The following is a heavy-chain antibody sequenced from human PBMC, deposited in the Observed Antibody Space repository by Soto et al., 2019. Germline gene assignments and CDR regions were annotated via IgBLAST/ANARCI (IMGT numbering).Heavy chain of an antibody. D-gene: IGHD6-13*01. CDR1: GFTFSSYA. CDR2: ISYDGSNK. V-gene: IGHV3-30*04. Sequence: QVQLVESGGGVVQPGRSLRLSCAASGFTFSSYAMHWVRQAPGKGLEWVAVISYDGSNKYYADSVKGRFTISRDNSKNTLYLQMNSLRAEDTAVYYCAKDMQQLVQAFDYWGQGTLVTVSS. CDR3: AKDMQQLVQAFDY. J-gene: IGHJ4*02.